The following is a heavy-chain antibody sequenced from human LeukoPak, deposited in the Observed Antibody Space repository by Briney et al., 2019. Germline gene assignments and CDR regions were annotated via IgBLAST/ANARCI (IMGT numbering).Heavy chain of an antibody. CDR1: GGTFSSYA. J-gene: IGHJ5*02. V-gene: IGHV1-69*01. D-gene: IGHD2-2*02. Sequence: GASVKVSCKASGGTFSSYAISWVRQAPGQRLEWMGGIIPIFGTANYAQKFQRRVTITADESTSTAFMELSSLRSEDTAVYYCARTNCSSTSCYTPTLVDWFDPWGQGTLVTVSS. CDR2: IIPIFGTA. CDR3: ARTNCSSTSCYTPTLVDWFDP.